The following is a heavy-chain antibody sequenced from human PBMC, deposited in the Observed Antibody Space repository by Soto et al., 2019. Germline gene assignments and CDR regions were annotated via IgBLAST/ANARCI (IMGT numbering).Heavy chain of an antibody. D-gene: IGHD2-2*01. CDR1: GYTFTNYG. J-gene: IGHJ3*02. V-gene: IGHV1-18*01. Sequence: QAQLVQSGAEVKKPGASVKVSCKASGYTFTNYGISWVRQAPGQGLEGMGWSSAYNGQTAYAQKLQGRVTMTTDTSTSTGYMELGSLRSDDTAVYYCARDRSTSDIWGQETLVTVPS. CDR2: SSAYNGQT. CDR3: ARDRSTSDI.